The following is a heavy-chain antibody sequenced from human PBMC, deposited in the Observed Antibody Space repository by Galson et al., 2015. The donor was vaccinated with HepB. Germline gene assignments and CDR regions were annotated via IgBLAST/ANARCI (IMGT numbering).Heavy chain of an antibody. J-gene: IGHJ2*01. CDR1: GDSVSSNSAA. CDR3: ARAVGYYDPWYFDL. Sequence: CAISGDSVSSNSAAWNWIRQSPSRGLEWLGRTYYRSKWYNDYAVSVKSRITINPDTSKNQFSLQLNSVTPEDTAVYYCARAVGYYDPWYFDLWGRGTLVTVSS. D-gene: IGHD3-22*01. CDR2: TYYRSKWYN. V-gene: IGHV6-1*01.